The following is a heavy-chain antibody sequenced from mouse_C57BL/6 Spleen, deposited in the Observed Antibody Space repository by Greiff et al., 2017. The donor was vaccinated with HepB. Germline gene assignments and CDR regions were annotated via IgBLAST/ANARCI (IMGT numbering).Heavy chain of an antibody. J-gene: IGHJ4*01. V-gene: IGHV1-72*01. CDR3: ASVYEYLGAMEY. CDR1: GYTFTSYW. CDR2: IDPNSGGT. D-gene: IGHD5-2*01. Sequence: QVQLQQPGAELVKPGASVKLSCKASGYTFTSYWMHWVKQRPGRGLEWSGRIDPNSGGTKYNEKFKSKGTLTVDKPSSTAYMQLSSLTSEDSAVYYCASVYEYLGAMEYWGQGTTVTVSS.